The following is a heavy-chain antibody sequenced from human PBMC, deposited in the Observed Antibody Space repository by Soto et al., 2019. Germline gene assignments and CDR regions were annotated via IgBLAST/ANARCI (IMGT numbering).Heavy chain of an antibody. V-gene: IGHV3-49*03. D-gene: IGHD6-13*01. CDR3: TRDRSSSWYYYYYGMDV. CDR2: IRSKAYGGTT. J-gene: IGHJ6*02. CDR1: GFTFGDYA. Sequence: HPGGSLRLSCTASGFTFGDYAMSWFRQAPGKGLEWVGFIRSKAYGGTTEYAASVKGRFTISRDDSKSIAYLQMNSLKTEDTAVYYCTRDRSSSWYYYYYGMDVWGQGTTVTVSS.